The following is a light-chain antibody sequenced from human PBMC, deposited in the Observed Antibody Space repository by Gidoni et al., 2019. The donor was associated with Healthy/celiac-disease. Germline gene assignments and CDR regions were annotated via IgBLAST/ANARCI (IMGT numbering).Light chain of an antibody. J-gene: IGKJ1*01. CDR1: PSVLYSSNNKNY. V-gene: IGKV4-1*01. Sequence: DIVMTQSTDSLAVSLGERATINCKSSPSVLYSSNNKNYLAWYQQKPGQPPKLLIYCASTRESGVPDRFSGSGSGTDFTLTISSLQAEDVAVYYCQQYYSTPWTFGQGTKVEIK. CDR2: CAS. CDR3: QQYYSTPWT.